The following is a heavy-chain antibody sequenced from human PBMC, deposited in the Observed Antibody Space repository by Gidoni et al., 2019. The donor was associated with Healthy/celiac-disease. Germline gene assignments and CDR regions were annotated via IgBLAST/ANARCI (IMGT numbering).Heavy chain of an antibody. V-gene: IGHV3-23*01. J-gene: IGHJ5*02. CDR2: ISGSGGST. CDR3: AKALRFLEWSGWFDP. Sequence: EVQLLESGGGLVQPGGSLRLSCAASGFTFSSYAMSWVRQAPGEGVEWVSAISGSGGSTYYADSVKGRFTISRDNSKNTLYLQMNSLRAEDTAVYYCAKALRFLEWSGWFDPWGQGTLVTVSA. CDR1: GFTFSSYA. D-gene: IGHD3-3*01.